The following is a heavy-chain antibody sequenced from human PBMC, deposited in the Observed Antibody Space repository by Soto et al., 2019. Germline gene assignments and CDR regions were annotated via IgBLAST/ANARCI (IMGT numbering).Heavy chain of an antibody. J-gene: IGHJ6*03. V-gene: IGHV3-9*01. Sequence: EVQLVESGGGLVRPGRSLRLSCAASGFTFDDYAMHWVRQAPGKGLEWVSGISWNSGSIGYADSVKGRFTISRDNAKNSLYLQMNSLRAEDTALYYCAKDRGSGSYYDYYYMDVWGKGTTVTVSS. D-gene: IGHD3-10*01. CDR1: GFTFDDYA. CDR2: ISWNSGSI. CDR3: AKDRGSGSYYDYYYMDV.